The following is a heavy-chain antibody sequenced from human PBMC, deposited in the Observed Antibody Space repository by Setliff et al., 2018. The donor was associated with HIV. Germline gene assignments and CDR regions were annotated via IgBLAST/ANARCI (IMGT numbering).Heavy chain of an antibody. Sequence: GGSLRLSCAASGFTFDDYAMDWVRQAPGKGLEWVSGISWNSGSIGYADSVKGRFTISRDNAKNSLYLQMNSLRAEDTALYYCAKDIRHSGYDHFDYWGQGTLVTVSS. CDR2: ISWNSGSI. CDR3: AKDIRHSGYDHFDY. D-gene: IGHD5-12*01. J-gene: IGHJ4*02. CDR1: GFTFDDYA. V-gene: IGHV3-9*01.